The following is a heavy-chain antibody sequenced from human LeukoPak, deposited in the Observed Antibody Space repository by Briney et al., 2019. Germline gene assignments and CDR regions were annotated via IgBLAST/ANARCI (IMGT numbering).Heavy chain of an antibody. CDR3: ARIFYFYGVHYYYMDV. Sequence: ASVKVSCKASGYTFTSYGISWVRQAPGQGLEWMGWISAYNGNTNYAQKLQGRVTMTTDTSTSTAYMELRSLRSDDTAVYYCARIFYFYGVHYYYMDVWGKGTTVTVSS. D-gene: IGHD2/OR15-2a*01. V-gene: IGHV1-18*01. CDR2: ISAYNGNT. CDR1: GYTFTSYG. J-gene: IGHJ6*03.